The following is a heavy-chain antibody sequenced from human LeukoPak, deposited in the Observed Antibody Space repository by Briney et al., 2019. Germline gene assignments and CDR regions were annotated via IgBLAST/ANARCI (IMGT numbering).Heavy chain of an antibody. Sequence: GGSLRLSCAASGFTFSSYSMNWIRQAPGKGLEWFSYMSSRSSHIYYADSVRGRFTISRDNAKNSLYLQMNSLRAEDTAVYYCARGAYHCSSTSCYYYGMDVWGQGTTVTVSS. CDR2: MSSRSSHI. D-gene: IGHD2-2*01. CDR1: GFTFSSYS. V-gene: IGHV3-21*05. CDR3: ARGAYHCSSTSCYYYGMDV. J-gene: IGHJ6*02.